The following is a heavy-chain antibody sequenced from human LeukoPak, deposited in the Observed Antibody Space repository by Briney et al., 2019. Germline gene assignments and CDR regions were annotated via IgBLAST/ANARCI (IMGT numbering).Heavy chain of an antibody. D-gene: IGHD3-10*01. J-gene: IGHJ4*02. CDR2: ISGSGGAT. CDR3: ARGGVDYYGSGTYYLMYYFDY. V-gene: IGHV3-23*01. Sequence: GGSLRLSCADSESTFTSCAKYWVRQAPGKGLEWVSGISGSGGATYYADSVKGRFTISRDDPHNTLYLQMNSLRAEDTAVYFCARGGVDYYGSGTYYLMYYFDYWGQGALVTVSS. CDR1: ESTFTSCA.